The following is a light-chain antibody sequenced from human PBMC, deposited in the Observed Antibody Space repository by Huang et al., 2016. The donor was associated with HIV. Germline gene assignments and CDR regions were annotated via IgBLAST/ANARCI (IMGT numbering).Light chain of an antibody. Sequence: EIVLTQSPATLSLSPGERAALSCRATQSINNNLAWYQQKPGQSPRLLSYGAATRATGIPARFRGSGSGTEFTLTISSLQSEDFAVYYCQQYNDWPPLLTFGGGTTVDIK. CDR1: QSINNN. J-gene: IGKJ4*01. CDR2: GAA. V-gene: IGKV3-15*01. CDR3: QQYNDWPPLLT.